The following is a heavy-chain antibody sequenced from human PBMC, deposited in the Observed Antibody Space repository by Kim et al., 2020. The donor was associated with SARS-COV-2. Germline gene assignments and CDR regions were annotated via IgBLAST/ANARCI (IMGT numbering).Heavy chain of an antibody. D-gene: IGHD3-16*02. J-gene: IGHJ4*02. V-gene: IGHV1-69*01. Sequence: FQGRVTMTADESTSTAYMELSSLRSEDTAVYYCASSYDYVWGSYRLYFDYWGQGTLVTVSS. CDR3: ASSYDYVWGSYRLYFDY.